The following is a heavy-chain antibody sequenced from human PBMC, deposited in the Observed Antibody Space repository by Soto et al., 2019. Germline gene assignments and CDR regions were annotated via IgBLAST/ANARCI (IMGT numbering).Heavy chain of an antibody. CDR1: GFSLSTSGMR. CDR3: SRAERWLQSVGALDT. Sequence: ESGPTLVNPTPTLTLTCTFSGFSLSTSGMRVSWIRQPQGKALEWLARIDWDDDKFYSTSLQTRLTISKDTSKNQVVLTMTNMDPFDTATYYCSRAERWLQSVGALDTWGQGTMVTVSS. CDR2: IDWDDDK. V-gene: IGHV2-70*04. D-gene: IGHD5-12*01. J-gene: IGHJ3*02.